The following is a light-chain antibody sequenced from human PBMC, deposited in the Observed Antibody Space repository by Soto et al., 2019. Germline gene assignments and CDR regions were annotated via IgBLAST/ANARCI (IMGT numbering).Light chain of an antibody. J-gene: IGKJ1*01. CDR2: DTS. Sequence: EIVLTQSPATLSLSPGERATLSCRASQSVSKYLAWYQQKPGQAPRLLIYDTSNRATGIPARFSGSGSGTDFTLTISSLEPEDFAVYYCQQRSDRPPWTFGQGTKVEIK. CDR1: QSVSKY. V-gene: IGKV3-11*01. CDR3: QQRSDRPPWT.